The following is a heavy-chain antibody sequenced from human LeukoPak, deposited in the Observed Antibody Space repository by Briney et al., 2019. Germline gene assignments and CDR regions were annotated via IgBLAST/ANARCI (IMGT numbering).Heavy chain of an antibody. J-gene: IGHJ6*04. D-gene: IGHD3-3*01. Sequence: ASVKVSCKVSGYPLTELSMHWVRQAPGKGLEWMGGFDPEDGETIYAQKFQGRVTMTEDTSTDTAYMELSSLRSEDTAVYYCATDSPHKGTIFGVAPGVWGKGTTVTVSS. CDR2: FDPEDGET. V-gene: IGHV1-24*01. CDR1: GYPLTELS. CDR3: ATDSPHKGTIFGVAPGV.